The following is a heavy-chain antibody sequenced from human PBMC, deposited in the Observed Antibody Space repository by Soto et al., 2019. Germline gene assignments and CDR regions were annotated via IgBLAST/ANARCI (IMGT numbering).Heavy chain of an antibody. V-gene: IGHV1-18*01. Sequence: ASVKVACKTSGYTFTRNGISWVRQAPGQGLEWMGWISPNSGNIKYAQKLQGRVIMTTDTSTSTAYMELRSLRFDDTAVYYCVKDRDSNRRPSRDVCGPGTSVTV. CDR1: GYTFTRNG. D-gene: IGHD3-22*01. J-gene: IGHJ6*02. CDR2: ISPNSGNI. CDR3: VKDRDSNRRPSRDV.